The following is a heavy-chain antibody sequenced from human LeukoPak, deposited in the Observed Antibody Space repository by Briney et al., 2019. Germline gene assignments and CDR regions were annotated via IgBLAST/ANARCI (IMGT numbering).Heavy chain of an antibody. Sequence: GASVKVSCKASGYTLTSYRMHWVRQAPGQGREWMGIISPNGGSTSYAQKFPGRVSMTRDTSTSTVYMELSSLRSEDTAVYYCARGQDIVLMVYATHLYFDYWGQGTLVTVSS. CDR1: GYTLTSYR. D-gene: IGHD2-8*01. CDR3: ARGQDIVLMVYATHLYFDY. V-gene: IGHV1-46*03. J-gene: IGHJ4*02. CDR2: ISPNGGST.